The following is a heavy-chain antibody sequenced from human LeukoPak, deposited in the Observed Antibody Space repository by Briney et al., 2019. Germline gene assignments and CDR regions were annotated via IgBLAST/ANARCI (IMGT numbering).Heavy chain of an antibody. J-gene: IGHJ5*02. CDR1: GFTFSSYS. V-gene: IGHV3-21*01. CDR3: LVDSWGNWFDP. D-gene: IGHD3-9*01. CDR2: ISTSSSYI. Sequence: GGSLRLSCTASGFTFSSYSMNWVRQAPGKGLEWVSSISTSSSYIYYADSVKGRFTISRDNSKNTLYLQMNSLRAEDTAVYYCLVDSWGNWFDPWGQGTLVTVSS.